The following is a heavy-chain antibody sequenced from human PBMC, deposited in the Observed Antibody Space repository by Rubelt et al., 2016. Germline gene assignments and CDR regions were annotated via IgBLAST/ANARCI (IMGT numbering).Heavy chain of an antibody. D-gene: IGHD3-22*01. Sequence: QVQLVQSGAEVKKPGASVKVSCKASGYTFTSYGISWVRQAPGQGLEWMGWISAYNGNTNYAQKVKGRVTMTTYTSTSTAYMGLRSLRSDDTAVYYCASDADYYDSSGYYPYWGQGTLVTVSS. CDR1: GYTFTSYG. CDR3: ASDADYYDSSGYYPY. CDR2: ISAYNGNT. V-gene: IGHV1-18*01. J-gene: IGHJ4*02.